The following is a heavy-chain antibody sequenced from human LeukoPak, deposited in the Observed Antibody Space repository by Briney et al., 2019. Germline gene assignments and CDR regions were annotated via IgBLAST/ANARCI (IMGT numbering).Heavy chain of an antibody. V-gene: IGHV3-48*03. Sequence: GGSLRLSCAASGFTFSSYEMNWVRQAPGKGLEWVSYISSSGSTIYYADSVKGRFTMSRDNAKNSLYLQMNSLRAEDTAVYYCAELGITMIGGVWGKGNTVTISS. D-gene: IGHD3-10*02. CDR3: AELGITMIGGV. CDR2: ISSSGSTI. J-gene: IGHJ6*04. CDR1: GFTFSSYE.